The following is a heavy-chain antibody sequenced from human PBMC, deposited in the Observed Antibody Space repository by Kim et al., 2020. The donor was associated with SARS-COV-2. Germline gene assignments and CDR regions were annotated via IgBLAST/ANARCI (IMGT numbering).Heavy chain of an antibody. Sequence: ANHASVRGRFTISRDDSKNSLYLQMNSLKTEDTAVYYCATVGTTTYVFDYWGQGALVTVSS. V-gene: IGHV3-72*01. CDR3: ATVGTTTYVFDY. D-gene: IGHD1-26*01. J-gene: IGHJ4*02.